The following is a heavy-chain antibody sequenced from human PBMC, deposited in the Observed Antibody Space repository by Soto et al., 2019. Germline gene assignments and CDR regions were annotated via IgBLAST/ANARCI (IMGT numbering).Heavy chain of an antibody. CDR1: GYSFTSYW. J-gene: IGHJ6*02. V-gene: IGHV5-51*01. CDR3: ARHIIEVVVAAAAGCRSWYYYGMDV. D-gene: IGHD2-15*01. Sequence: GESLKISCKGSGYSFTSYWIGWVRQMPGKGLEWMGSIYPGDSDTRYSPSFQGQVTISADKSISTAYLQWSSLKASDTAMYYCARHIIEVVVAAAAGCRSWYYYGMDVWGQGTTVTVSS. CDR2: IYPGDSDT.